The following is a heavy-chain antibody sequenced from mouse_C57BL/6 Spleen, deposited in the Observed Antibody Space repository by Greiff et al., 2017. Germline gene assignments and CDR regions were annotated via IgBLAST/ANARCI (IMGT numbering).Heavy chain of an antibody. D-gene: IGHD1-1*01. CDR3: ARSGYGSSYGYFDV. J-gene: IGHJ1*03. V-gene: IGHV1-55*01. Sequence: QVQLQQPGAELVKPGASVKMSCKASGYTFTSYWITWVKQRPGQGLEWIGDIYPGSGSTNYNEKFKSKATLTVDTSSSTAYMQLSSLTSEDSAVYYCARSGYGSSYGYFDVWGTGTTVTDSS. CDR2: IYPGSGST. CDR1: GYTFTSYW.